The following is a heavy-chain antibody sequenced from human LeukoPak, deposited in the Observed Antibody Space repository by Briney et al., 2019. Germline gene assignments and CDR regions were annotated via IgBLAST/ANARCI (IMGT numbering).Heavy chain of an antibody. D-gene: IGHD3-22*01. CDR3: TRWYYYDSSGYYDY. Sequence: GRSLRLSCATSGFTFNNYNMNWVRQASGKGLEWVGRIRSKANSYATAYAASVKGRFTISRDDSKNTAYLQMNSLKTEDTAVYYCTRWYYYDSSGYYDYWGQGTLVTVSS. J-gene: IGHJ4*02. CDR2: IRSKANSYAT. V-gene: IGHV3-73*01. CDR1: GFTFNNYN.